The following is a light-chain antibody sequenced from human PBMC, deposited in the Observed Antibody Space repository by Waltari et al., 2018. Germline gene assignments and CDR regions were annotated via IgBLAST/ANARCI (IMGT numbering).Light chain of an antibody. CDR2: DVS. CDR1: SSDVGAYNY. Sequence: QSALTQPRSVSGSPGQSVAISCTGTSSDVGAYNYVSWYQHHPGKAPKLIIFDVSKRPSGVPDRFSGSKSGNTASLTSSGLQGEDEADYYCSSTAGDYTWVFGGGTKLTVL. J-gene: IGLJ3*02. CDR3: SSTAGDYTWV. V-gene: IGLV2-11*01.